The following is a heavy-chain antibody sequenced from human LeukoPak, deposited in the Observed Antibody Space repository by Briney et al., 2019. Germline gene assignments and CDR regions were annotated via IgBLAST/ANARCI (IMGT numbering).Heavy chain of an antibody. CDR3: ARGGFSDYYMDV. D-gene: IGHD3-10*01. J-gene: IGHJ6*03. V-gene: IGHV3-23*01. CDR2: ISGSGGST. CDR1: GFTFSSYA. Sequence: GGSLRLSCAASGFTFSSYAMSWVRQAPGKGLEWVSAISGSGGSTYYADSVKGRFTISRDNSKNTLYLQMNSLRAEDTAVYYCARGGFSDYYMDVWGKGTTVTVSS.